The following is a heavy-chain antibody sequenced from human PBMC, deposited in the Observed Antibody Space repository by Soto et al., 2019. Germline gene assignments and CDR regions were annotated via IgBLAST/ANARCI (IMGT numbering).Heavy chain of an antibody. D-gene: IGHD2-2*01. CDR2: ISYDGSNK. CDR3: ASGYCSSTSCYADYYYYGMDV. V-gene: IGHV3-30-3*01. Sequence: QVQLVEAGGGVVQPGSSLRLSCAASGFTFSSYAMHWVRQSPGKGLEWVAVISYDGSNKYYADSVKGRFTISRDNSKNTLYLQMNSLRAEDTAVYYCASGYCSSTSCYADYYYYGMDVWGQGTTVTVSS. J-gene: IGHJ6*02. CDR1: GFTFSSYA.